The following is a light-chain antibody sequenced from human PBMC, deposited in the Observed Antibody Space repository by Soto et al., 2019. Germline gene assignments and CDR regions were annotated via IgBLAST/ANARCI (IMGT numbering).Light chain of an antibody. J-gene: IGKJ3*01. CDR2: GAS. Sequence: EIVLTQSPCTLSLSPGEGATLSCRASQSVPSDYLAWYQQKPGQAPRLLIYGASTRATAIPDRFSGSGSGTDFTLSISRLEPEGIAVYRCKQYGSPLPFGRGTKVDIK. V-gene: IGKV3-20*01. CDR3: KQYGSPLP. CDR1: QSVPSDY.